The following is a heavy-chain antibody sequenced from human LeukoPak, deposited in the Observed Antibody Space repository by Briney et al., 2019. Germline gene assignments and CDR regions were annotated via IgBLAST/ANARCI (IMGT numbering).Heavy chain of an antibody. Sequence: GRSLRLSCAASRFTFSSYGMHWVRQAPGKGLEWVAVIWYDGSNKYNADSVKGRFTISRDNSKNTLYLQMNSLRAEDTAVYYCARDRYCSGGSCYSPSLTGYFQHWGQGTLVTVSS. CDR3: ARDRYCSGGSCYSPSLTGYFQH. D-gene: IGHD2-15*01. V-gene: IGHV3-33*01. CDR2: IWYDGSNK. CDR1: RFTFSSYG. J-gene: IGHJ1*01.